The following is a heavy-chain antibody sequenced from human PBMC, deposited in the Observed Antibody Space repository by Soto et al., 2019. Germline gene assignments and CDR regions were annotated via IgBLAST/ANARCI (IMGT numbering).Heavy chain of an antibody. CDR1: GYTFTSYD. J-gene: IGHJ5*02. V-gene: IGHV1-8*01. CDR3: ATYSKIMVRGAIVFDP. Sequence: QVQLVQSGAEVKKPGASVKVSCKASGYTFTSYDINWVRQATGQGLEWMGWMNPNSGNTGYAQKFQGRVTMTRNTAISTAYLELISLRSEDTAVYYCATYSKIMVRGAIVFDPWGQGTLVTVSS. D-gene: IGHD3-10*01. CDR2: MNPNSGNT.